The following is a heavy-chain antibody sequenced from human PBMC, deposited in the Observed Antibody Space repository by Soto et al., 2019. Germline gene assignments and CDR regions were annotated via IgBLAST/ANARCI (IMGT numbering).Heavy chain of an antibody. D-gene: IGHD2-21*02. CDR3: AKDYSSGEYGGNSGGGGFDY. CDR1: GFTFSSYA. Sequence: EVQLLESGGGLVQPGGSLRLSCAASGFTFSSYAMSWVRQAPGKGLEWVSAISGSGGSTYYADSVKGRFTISRDNSKNALYLQMNSLRAGDTAVYYCAKDYSSGEYGGNSGGGGFDYWGQGTLVTVSS. CDR2: ISGSGGST. V-gene: IGHV3-23*01. J-gene: IGHJ4*02.